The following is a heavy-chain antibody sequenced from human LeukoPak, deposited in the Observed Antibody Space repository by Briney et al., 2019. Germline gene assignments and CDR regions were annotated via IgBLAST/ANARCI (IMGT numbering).Heavy chain of an antibody. D-gene: IGHD3-16*01. CDR2: ILNDGSKK. Sequence: PGGALRLSCAPSGFSFSIFGMHWARRAPGKGLEWVAVILNDGSKKLYAESVKGRFAISRDNAQNTLYLQMNRLRAEDTAVYYCGRDSLGGDYWGHGTLVTVSP. V-gene: IGHV3-30*03. CDR1: GFSFSIFG. J-gene: IGHJ4*01. CDR3: GRDSLGGDY.